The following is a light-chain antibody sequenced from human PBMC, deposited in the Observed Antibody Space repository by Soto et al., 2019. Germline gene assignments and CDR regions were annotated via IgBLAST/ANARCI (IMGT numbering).Light chain of an antibody. Sequence: EIVMTQSPATLSVSPGERATLSCRASQSVSSNLAWYQQKPGQAPRLLIYGASTRATGVPARFSGSGSGTEFTLTISSLQSEEVVVYYCQQYDNWPFPFCPGPKVDIK. CDR2: GAS. J-gene: IGKJ3*01. CDR1: QSVSSN. CDR3: QQYDNWPFP. V-gene: IGKV3-15*01.